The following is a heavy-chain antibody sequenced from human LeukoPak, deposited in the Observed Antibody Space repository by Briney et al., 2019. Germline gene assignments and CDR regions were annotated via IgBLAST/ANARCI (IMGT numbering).Heavy chain of an antibody. D-gene: IGHD3-10*01. CDR1: GFTFSSYG. Sequence: PGGSLRLSCAASGFTFSSYGMHWVRQAPGKGLEWVAVIWYDGSNKYYADSVKGRFTISRDNSKNTLYLQMNSLRAEDTAVYYCARSSRGSGSYDYFDYWGQGTLVTVSS. CDR2: IWYDGSNK. CDR3: ARSSRGSGSYDYFDY. V-gene: IGHV3-33*01. J-gene: IGHJ4*02.